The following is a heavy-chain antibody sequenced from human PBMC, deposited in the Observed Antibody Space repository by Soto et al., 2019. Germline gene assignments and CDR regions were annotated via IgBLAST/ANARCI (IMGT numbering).Heavy chain of an antibody. CDR1: GFTFSNYI. CDR3: ARVGYGDSTYFDP. V-gene: IGHV3-21*05. CDR2: ISSSSSYI. D-gene: IGHD4-17*01. Sequence: GGSLRLSCAASGFTFSNYIMNWVRQAPGKGLEWVAYISSSSSYIYYADSVKGRFTISRDNAKNSVFLQMNSLRADDTAVYYCARVGYGDSTYFDPWGQGTLVTVSS. J-gene: IGHJ4*02.